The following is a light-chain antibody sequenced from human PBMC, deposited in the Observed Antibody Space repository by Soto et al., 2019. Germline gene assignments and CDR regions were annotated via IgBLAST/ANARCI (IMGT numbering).Light chain of an antibody. Sequence: DIQMTQSPSSLSVSVGDRVTITCRASQSVASYFNWYQHKPGKAPNLLIYAASSLQTGVPSRFSGSGSGTDFTLTISSLQPEDFATYFCQQTYSIPWTFGQGTRVEIK. CDR3: QQTYSIPWT. CDR1: QSVASY. J-gene: IGKJ1*01. V-gene: IGKV1-39*01. CDR2: AAS.